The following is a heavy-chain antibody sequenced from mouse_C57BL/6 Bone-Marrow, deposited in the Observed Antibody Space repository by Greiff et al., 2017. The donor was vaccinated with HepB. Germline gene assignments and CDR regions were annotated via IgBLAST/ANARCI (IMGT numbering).Heavy chain of an antibody. CDR3: ARPDSYYYGSSYGFAY. V-gene: IGHV5-15*01. D-gene: IGHD1-1*01. CDR2: ISNLAYSI. Sequence: DVKLVESGGGLVQPGGSLKLSCAASGFTFSDYGMAWVRQAPRKGPEWVAFISNLAYSIYYADTVTGRFTISRENAKNTLYLEMSSLRSEDTAMYYCARPDSYYYGSSYGFAYWGQGTLVTVSA. CDR1: GFTFSDYG. J-gene: IGHJ3*01.